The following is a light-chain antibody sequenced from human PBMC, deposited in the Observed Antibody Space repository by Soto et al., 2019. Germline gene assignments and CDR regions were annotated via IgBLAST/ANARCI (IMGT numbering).Light chain of an antibody. CDR3: HQYDDWPPA. J-gene: IGKJ1*01. CDR2: GPS. CDR1: QSVSTN. Sequence: EIVVTQSPATLSVAPGERATLSCRASQSVSTNLAWYQQKPGQAPRLLIYGPSTRASGIPARFSGSGSGREFTLTISSLQSEDSAVYYCHQYDDWPPAFGQGTKLEI. V-gene: IGKV3-15*01.